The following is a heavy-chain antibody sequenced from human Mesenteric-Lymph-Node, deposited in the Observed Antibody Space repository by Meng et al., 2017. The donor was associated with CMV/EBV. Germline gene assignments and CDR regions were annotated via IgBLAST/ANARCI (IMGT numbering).Heavy chain of an antibody. CDR1: GFTFSSYS. V-gene: IGHV3-21*05. J-gene: IGHJ4*02. CDR3: ARDPMRSGSGSYYLEY. CDR2: ISGGSTYM. Sequence: GESLKISCAASGFTFSSYSMNWVRQAPGKGLEWVSYISGGSTYMYYADSVKGRFTISRDNAKNSLYLQMNSLRAEDTALYYCARDPMRSGSGSYYLEYWGQGTLVTVSS. D-gene: IGHD3-10*01.